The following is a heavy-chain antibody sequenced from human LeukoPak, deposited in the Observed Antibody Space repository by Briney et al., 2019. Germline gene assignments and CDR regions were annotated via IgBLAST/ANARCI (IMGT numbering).Heavy chain of an antibody. Sequence: SETLSLTCTVSGGSISRHYWSWIRQAPGKGLEWIGYISYSGSTNYNPSFKSRVTISVDTSKNQFSLKLSSVTAADTAVFYCARHVGPGYSYGFDNWGQGTLVTVSS. D-gene: IGHD5-18*01. CDR1: GGSISRHY. V-gene: IGHV4-59*08. CDR3: ARHVGPGYSYGFDN. J-gene: IGHJ4*02. CDR2: ISYSGST.